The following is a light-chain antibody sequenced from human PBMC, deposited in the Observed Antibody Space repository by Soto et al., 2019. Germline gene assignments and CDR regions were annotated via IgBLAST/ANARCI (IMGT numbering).Light chain of an antibody. Sequence: QSALTQPASVSGSPGQSIIISCTGTSSDVGGYNYVSWYQQHPGKAPKLMIYEVSNRPSGVSNRFSGSKSGNTASLTISGLQAEDEADYYCSSYEGSSPLDVFGTGTKVTVL. CDR1: SSDVGGYNY. V-gene: IGLV2-14*01. CDR3: SSYEGSSPLDV. CDR2: EVS. J-gene: IGLJ1*01.